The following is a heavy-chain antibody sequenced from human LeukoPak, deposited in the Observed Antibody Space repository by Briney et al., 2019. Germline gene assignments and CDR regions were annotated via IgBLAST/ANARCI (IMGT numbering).Heavy chain of an antibody. Sequence: GGSLRLSCAASGFTFSSYAMHWVRQAPGKGLEWVAVISYDGSNKYYADSVKGRFTISRDNSKNTLYLQMNSLRAEDTAVYYCAREEVYNWTDGAFDYW. CDR3: AREEVYNWTDGAFDY. J-gene: IGHJ4*01. CDR1: GFTFSSYA. CDR2: ISYDGSNK. V-gene: IGHV3-30-3*01. D-gene: IGHD1-1*01.